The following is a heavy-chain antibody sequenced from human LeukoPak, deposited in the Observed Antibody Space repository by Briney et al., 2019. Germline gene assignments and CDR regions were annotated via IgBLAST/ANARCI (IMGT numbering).Heavy chain of an antibody. V-gene: IGHV3-30*02. CDR2: IRYDGGNK. Sequence: GGSLRLSCAVSGFTFSDAWMSWVRQAPGKGLEWVAFIRYDGGNKYYADSVKGRFTISRDKSKNTLYLQMNSLRAEDTAVYYCARDLGDSFDYWGRGTLVTVSS. J-gene: IGHJ4*02. CDR1: GFTFSDAW. D-gene: IGHD4-17*01. CDR3: ARDLGDSFDY.